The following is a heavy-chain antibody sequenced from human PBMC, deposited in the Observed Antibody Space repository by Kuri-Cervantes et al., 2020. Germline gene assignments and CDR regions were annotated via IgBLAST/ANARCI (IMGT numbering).Heavy chain of an antibody. D-gene: IGHD3-22*01. CDR2: INTNTGNP. Sequence: GESLKISCAASGFTFSSYAMNWVRQAPGQGLEWMGWINTNTGNPTYAQGFTGRFVFSLDTSVSTAYLQISSLKAEDTAVYYCARGFSYHDPWFDYWGQGTLVTVSS. CDR3: ARGFSYHDPWFDY. CDR1: GFTFSSYA. V-gene: IGHV7-4-1*02. J-gene: IGHJ4*02.